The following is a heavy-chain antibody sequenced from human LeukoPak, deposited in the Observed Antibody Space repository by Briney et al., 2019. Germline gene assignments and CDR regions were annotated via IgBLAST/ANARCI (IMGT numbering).Heavy chain of an antibody. CDR3: ARASHNMIVVATVDY. V-gene: IGHV3-21*01. Sequence: GGSLRLSCAVSGFTVTNDYMNWVRQAPGKGLEWVSSISSSSSYIYYADSVKGRFTISRDSAKNSLYLQMNSLRAEDTAVYYCARASHNMIVVATVDYWGQGTLVTVSS. J-gene: IGHJ4*02. CDR2: ISSSSSYI. CDR1: GFTVTNDY. D-gene: IGHD3-22*01.